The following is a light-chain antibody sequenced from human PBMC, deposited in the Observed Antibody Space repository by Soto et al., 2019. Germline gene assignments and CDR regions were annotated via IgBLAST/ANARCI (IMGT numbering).Light chain of an antibody. Sequence: ALTQPPSASGSPGQSVTISCTGTSSDIGGYDHVSWYRQDPGKAPKVMIYEVTKRPSGVPDRFSGSKAGNTASLTVFGLQAEDEANYYCGSFAGPVWVFGGGTKLTVL. CDR1: SSDIGGYDH. CDR2: EVT. V-gene: IGLV2-8*01. J-gene: IGLJ3*02. CDR3: GSFAGPVWV.